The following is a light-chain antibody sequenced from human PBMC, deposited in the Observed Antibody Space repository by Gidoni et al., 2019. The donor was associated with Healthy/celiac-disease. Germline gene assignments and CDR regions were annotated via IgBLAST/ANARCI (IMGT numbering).Light chain of an antibody. J-gene: IGKJ2*01. Sequence: DIVMTQSPDSLAVSLGERATINCKSSQSVLYRSNNENYLAWYQQKAGQPPKLLIYWASTRESGVPDRFSGSGSGTDFTLAISSLQAEDVAVYYCQQYYSIPYTFGQGTKVEIK. CDR3: QQYYSIPYT. V-gene: IGKV4-1*01. CDR2: WAS. CDR1: QSVLYRSNNENY.